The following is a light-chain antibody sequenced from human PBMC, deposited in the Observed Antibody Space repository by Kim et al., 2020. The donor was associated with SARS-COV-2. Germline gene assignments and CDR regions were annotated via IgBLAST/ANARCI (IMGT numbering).Light chain of an antibody. CDR2: TAS. Sequence: DIQMTQSPSSLSASVGDRVTITCRASQDISRYLNWYQQKPGKAPKLLIYTASSLQSGVPSRFTGSGSETDFTLTISSLQPEDFATYYCQQTYSGSRTFVQGTKVDIK. V-gene: IGKV1-39*01. CDR1: QDISRY. J-gene: IGKJ1*01. CDR3: QQTYSGSRT.